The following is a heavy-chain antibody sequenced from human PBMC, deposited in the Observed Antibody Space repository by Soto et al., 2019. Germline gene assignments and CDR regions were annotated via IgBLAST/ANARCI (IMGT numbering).Heavy chain of an antibody. CDR2: ISAYNGNT. V-gene: IGHV1-18*01. CDR3: AWNWDYDFWSGPPYYYYGMDV. Sequence: QVQLVQSGAEVKKPGASVKVSCKASGYTFTSYGISWVRQAPGQGLEWMGWISAYNGNTNYAQKLQGRVTMTTDTSTSTAYMELRSLRTDDTAVYFCAWNWDYDFWSGPPYYYYGMDVWGQGTTVTVSS. J-gene: IGHJ6*02. CDR1: GYTFTSYG. D-gene: IGHD3-3*01.